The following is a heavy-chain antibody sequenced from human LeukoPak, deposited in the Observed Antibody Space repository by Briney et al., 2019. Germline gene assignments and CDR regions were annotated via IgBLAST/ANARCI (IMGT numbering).Heavy chain of an antibody. D-gene: IGHD5-12*01. Sequence: PGGSPRLSCAASGFTFSSYAMSWVRQAPGKGLEWVSAISGSGTGTYYADSVKGRFTISRDNSKNTLYLQMNSLRAEDTAVYYCAKDSRGYGGSDLDYWGQGTLVTVSS. J-gene: IGHJ4*02. V-gene: IGHV3-23*01. CDR1: GFTFSSYA. CDR3: AKDSRGYGGSDLDY. CDR2: ISGSGTGT.